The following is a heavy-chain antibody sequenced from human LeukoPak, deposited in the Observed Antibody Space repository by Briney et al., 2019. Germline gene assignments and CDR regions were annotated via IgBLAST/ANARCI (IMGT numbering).Heavy chain of an antibody. V-gene: IGHV4-39*07. Sequence: PSETLSLTCIVSGGSISSSNYYWGWIRQSPGKGLEWIGSIYSRGSTYYNPSLKSRVTISVDTSKNQFSLKLSSVTAADTAVYYRAREPVGGFLEWLPQYYFDYWGQGTLVTVSS. CDR3: AREPVGGFLEWLPQYYFDY. CDR2: IYSRGST. CDR1: GGSISSSNYY. D-gene: IGHD3-3*01. J-gene: IGHJ4*02.